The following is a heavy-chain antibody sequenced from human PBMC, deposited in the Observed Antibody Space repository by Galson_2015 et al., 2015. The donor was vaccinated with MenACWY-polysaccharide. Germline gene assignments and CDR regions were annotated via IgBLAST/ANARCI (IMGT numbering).Heavy chain of an antibody. J-gene: IGHJ4*02. D-gene: IGHD4-17*01. CDR1: GFTVSNNY. Sequence: SLRLSCAASGFTVSNNYMNWFRQTPEKGLEWVSLIYSGGSTHYADSVKGRFTISRDSSKNTLYLQMNSLRAEDTAWYYCASNGDQGYWGRGTLVTVSS. CDR3: ASNGDQGY. CDR2: IYSGGST. V-gene: IGHV3-53*01.